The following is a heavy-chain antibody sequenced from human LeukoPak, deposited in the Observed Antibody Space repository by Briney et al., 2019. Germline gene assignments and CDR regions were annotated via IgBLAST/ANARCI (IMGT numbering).Heavy chain of an antibody. V-gene: IGHV4-34*01. Sequence: SETLSLTCAVYGGSFSGYYWSWIRQPPGKGLEWIGEINHSGSTNYNPSLKSRVTTSVDTSKNQFSLKLSSVTAADTAVYYCARSYYDYVWGSYRYTSLDTYYFDYWGQGTLVTVSS. CDR3: ARSYYDYVWGSYRYTSLDTYYFDY. D-gene: IGHD3-16*02. CDR1: GGSFSGYY. J-gene: IGHJ4*02. CDR2: INHSGST.